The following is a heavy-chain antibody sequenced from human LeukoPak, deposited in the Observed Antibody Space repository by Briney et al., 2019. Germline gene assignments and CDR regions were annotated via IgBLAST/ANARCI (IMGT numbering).Heavy chain of an antibody. J-gene: IGHJ4*02. CDR2: INNDGSGT. V-gene: IGHV3-74*01. CDR3: ARGNSFSYPD. CDR1: GFTFTSFW. D-gene: IGHD3-16*02. Sequence: GGSLRLSCAASGFTFTSFWMHWVRKAPGQGLVWVSRINNDGSGTSYADSVKGRFTISRDNAKNTLFLQMNSLRAEDTAVYYCARGNSFSYPDWGQGTLVTVSS.